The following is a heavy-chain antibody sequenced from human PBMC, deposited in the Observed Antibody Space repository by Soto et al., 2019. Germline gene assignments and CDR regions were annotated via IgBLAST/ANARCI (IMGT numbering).Heavy chain of an antibody. V-gene: IGHV6-1*01. CDR1: GDSVSSNTAA. J-gene: IGHJ4*02. CDR2: TYYRSNWRH. CDR3: ARGVAGSGFDL. D-gene: IGHD6-19*01. Sequence: SQTLSLTCAISGDSVSSNTAAWNWIRSSPSRGLEWLGRTYYRSNWRHDYAVSVKSRITVNPDTSRNHFSLQLNSVTPDDTAVYYCARGVAGSGFDLWGQGTLVTVSS.